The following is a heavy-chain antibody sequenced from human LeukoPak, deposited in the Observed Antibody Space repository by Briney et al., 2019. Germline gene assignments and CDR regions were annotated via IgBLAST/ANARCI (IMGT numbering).Heavy chain of an antibody. Sequence: ASVKVSCKASGYTFTTYDLNWVRQATGQGLEWMGWMNPNSGNTGYAQKFQGSVTMTRNISITTAYMELSNLTSEDTAVYYCARRIRGAPTDYWGQGTLVIVSS. CDR3: ARRIRGAPTDY. CDR2: MNPNSGNT. D-gene: IGHD3-10*01. V-gene: IGHV1-8*01. CDR1: GYTFTTYD. J-gene: IGHJ4*02.